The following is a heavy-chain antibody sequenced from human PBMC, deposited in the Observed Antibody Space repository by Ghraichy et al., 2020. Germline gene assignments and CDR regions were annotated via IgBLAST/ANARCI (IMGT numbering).Heavy chain of an antibody. Sequence: SETLSLTCTVSGGSISSYYWSWIRQPPGKALEWIGYIYYSGTTKYNPSLKSRVTISVDTSKNQFSLKLKSVTAADTAVYYCVRNNGDYGLVWFDPWGQGTLVTVSS. CDR1: GGSISSYY. CDR3: VRNNGDYGLVWFDP. J-gene: IGHJ5*02. V-gene: IGHV4-59*01. CDR2: IYYSGTT. D-gene: IGHD4-17*01.